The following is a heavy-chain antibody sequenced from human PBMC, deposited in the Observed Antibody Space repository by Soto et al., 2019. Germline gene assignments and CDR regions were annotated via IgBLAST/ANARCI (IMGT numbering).Heavy chain of an antibody. CDR3: ARDRTGGNWFDP. CDR2: IYYSGST. D-gene: IGHD1-1*01. V-gene: IGHV4-59*01. Sequence: SETLSLTCTVSGGSISSYYWSWIRQPPGKGLEWIGYIYYSGSTNYNPSLKSRVTISVDTSKNQFSLKLSSVTAADTAVYYCARDRTGGNWFDPWGQGTLVTVSS. CDR1: GGSISSYY. J-gene: IGHJ5*02.